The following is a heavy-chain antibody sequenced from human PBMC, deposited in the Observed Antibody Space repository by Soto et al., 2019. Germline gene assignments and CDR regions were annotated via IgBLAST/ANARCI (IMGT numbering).Heavy chain of an antibody. D-gene: IGHD6-6*01. CDR1: GFTFSSYS. Sequence: GGSLRLSCAASGFTFSSYSMNWVRQAPGKGLEWVSSISSSSSYIYYADSVKGRFTISRDNAKNSLYLQMNSLRAEDTAVYYCASSYSSSRGSFQHWGQGXLVTVSS. J-gene: IGHJ1*01. CDR3: ASSYSSSRGSFQH. V-gene: IGHV3-21*01. CDR2: ISSSSSYI.